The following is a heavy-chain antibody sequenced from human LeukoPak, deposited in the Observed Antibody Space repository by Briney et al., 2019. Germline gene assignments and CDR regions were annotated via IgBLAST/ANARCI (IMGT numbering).Heavy chain of an antibody. J-gene: IGHJ3*01. V-gene: IGHV4-59*01. CDR2: IYYSGST. CDR3: AGGGWSFDAFDF. Sequence: PSETLSLICTVSGGSISSYYWSWIRQPPGKGLEWIGYIYYSGSTNYNPSPKSRVTISVDTSKNQFSLKLSSVTAADTAVYFCAGGGWSFDAFDFWGQGTMVTVSS. CDR1: GGSISSYY. D-gene: IGHD6-19*01.